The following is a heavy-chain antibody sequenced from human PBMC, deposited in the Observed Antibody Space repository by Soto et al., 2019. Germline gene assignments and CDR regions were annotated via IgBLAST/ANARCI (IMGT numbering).Heavy chain of an antibody. D-gene: IGHD3-22*01. CDR1: GGSFSGYY. J-gene: IGHJ4*02. Sequence: PSEALSLTCAVYGGSFSGYYWSWIRQPPGKGLEWIGEINHSGSTNYNPSLKSRVTISVDTSKNQFSLKLSSVTAADTAVYYCARGAVTTYYYDSSGYHYWGEVHLVTVSS. V-gene: IGHV4-34*01. CDR2: INHSGST. CDR3: ARGAVTTYYYDSSGYHY.